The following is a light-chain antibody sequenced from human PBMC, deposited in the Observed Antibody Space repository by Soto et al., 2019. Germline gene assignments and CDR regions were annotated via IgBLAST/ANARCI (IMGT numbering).Light chain of an antibody. CDR1: QGISIY. CDR2: DAS. CDR3: QQYDNLLIT. J-gene: IGKJ5*01. Sequence: DIQMTQSPSSLSASVGDRVTITCRASQGISIYLNWYQQKPGKAPKLLIYDASNLETGVPSRFSGSGSGTDFTFTISSLQPEDIATYYCQQYDNLLITFGQGTRLEIK. V-gene: IGKV1-33*01.